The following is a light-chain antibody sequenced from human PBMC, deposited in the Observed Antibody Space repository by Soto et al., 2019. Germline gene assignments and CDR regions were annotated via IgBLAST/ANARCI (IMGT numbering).Light chain of an antibody. CDR2: AAS. V-gene: IGKV1-9*01. CDR3: QQLRRSPST. Sequence: IQLTQSPSSLSASVGDRVTITCRASQDIAIYLAWYQQKPGEAPKLLIYAASTLYGGVPSRFSGSGSGTEFALTISSLQAEDFATYYCQQLRRSPSTFGAGTKVEIK. CDR1: QDIAIY. J-gene: IGKJ4*01.